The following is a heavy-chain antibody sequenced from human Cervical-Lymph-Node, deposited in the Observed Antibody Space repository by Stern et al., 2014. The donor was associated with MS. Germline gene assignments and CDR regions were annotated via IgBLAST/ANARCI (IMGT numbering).Heavy chain of an antibody. V-gene: IGHV4-61*02. J-gene: IGHJ6*02. CDR1: GGPIGSGTYY. CDR2: IYNSGST. Sequence: VQLVESGPGLVKPSQTLALTCTVSGGPIGSGTYYWSWIRQPAGKGLEWIGRIYNSGSTSYNPSLNSRVTMSLEQPKTPFSLKLGSVTAADTAVYYCARDDAVGATRYHYAMDVWGQGTTVTVSS. CDR3: ARDDAVGATRYHYAMDV. D-gene: IGHD1-26*01.